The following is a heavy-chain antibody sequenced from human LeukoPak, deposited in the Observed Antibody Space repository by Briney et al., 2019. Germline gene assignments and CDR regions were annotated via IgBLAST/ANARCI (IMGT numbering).Heavy chain of an antibody. Sequence: PSETLSLTCTVSGGSISSSSHYWGWIRQPPGKGLEWIGSMYYRGSTYHNPSLKSRVTISVDTSKNQFSLKLSSVTAADTAVYYCARHDSSGYYYYYYMDVWGKGTTVTISS. CDR1: GGSISSSSHY. CDR3: ARHDSSGYYYYYYMDV. V-gene: IGHV4-39*01. J-gene: IGHJ6*03. CDR2: MYYRGST. D-gene: IGHD3-22*01.